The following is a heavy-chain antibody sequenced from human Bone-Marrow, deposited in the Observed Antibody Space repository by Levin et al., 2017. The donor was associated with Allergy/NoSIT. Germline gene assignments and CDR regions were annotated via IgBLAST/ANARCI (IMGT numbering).Heavy chain of an antibody. CDR2: ISDNGNTA. CDR3: ARGRTEYGDYMGY. Sequence: GGSLRLSCEVSGFIFRAFAMSWVRQAPGKGLEWVSGISDNGNTAYYADSVKGRFTISRDNSKNTLYLQMNSLRAEDTALYYCARGRTEYGDYMGYWGQGTLVTVSS. CDR1: GFIFRAFA. V-gene: IGHV3-23*01. D-gene: IGHD4-17*01. J-gene: IGHJ4*02.